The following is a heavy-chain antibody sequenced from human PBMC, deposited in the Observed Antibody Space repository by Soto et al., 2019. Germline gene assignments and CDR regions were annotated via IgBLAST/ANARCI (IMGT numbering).Heavy chain of an antibody. J-gene: IGHJ5*02. Sequence: SVKVSCKASGGTFSSYAISWVRQAPGQGLEWMGGIIPIFGTANYAQKFQGRVTITADKSTSTAYMELSSLRSEDTAVYYCARARENYYGSGSYYSGRNWFDPWGQGTLVTVSS. CDR2: IIPIFGTA. CDR1: GGTFSSYA. D-gene: IGHD3-10*01. CDR3: ARARENYYGSGSYYSGRNWFDP. V-gene: IGHV1-69*06.